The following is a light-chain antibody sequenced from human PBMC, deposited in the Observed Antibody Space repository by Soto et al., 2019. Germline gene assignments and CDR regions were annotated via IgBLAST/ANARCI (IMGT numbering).Light chain of an antibody. V-gene: IGLV2-14*03. CDR2: DVS. Sequence: QSALTQPASVSGSPGQSITISCTGSSSDVGGYNYVSWYQQHHPGKAPKLMIYDVSNRPSRVSNRFSGSKSGNTASLTISGLQAEDEADYYCSSYTTSSTVVFGGGTKLTVL. J-gene: IGLJ2*01. CDR1: SSDVGGYNY. CDR3: SSYTTSSTVV.